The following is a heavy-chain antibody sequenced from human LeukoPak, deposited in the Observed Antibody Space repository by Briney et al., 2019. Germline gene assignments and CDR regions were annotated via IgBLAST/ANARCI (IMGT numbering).Heavy chain of an antibody. CDR1: GGTFSSYA. Sequence: ASVKVSCKASGGTFSSYAISWVRQAPGQGLEWLGWINPYTGGTSYAQKFQGRVTMTRDTSISTAYMELSGVRSDDTAVFYCTRDRLGGSGWFDPWGQGTLVTVSS. J-gene: IGHJ5*02. V-gene: IGHV1-2*02. D-gene: IGHD3-16*01. CDR3: TRDRLGGSGWFDP. CDR2: INPYTGGT.